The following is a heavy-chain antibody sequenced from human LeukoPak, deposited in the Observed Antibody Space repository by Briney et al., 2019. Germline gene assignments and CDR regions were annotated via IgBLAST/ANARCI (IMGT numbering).Heavy chain of an antibody. J-gene: IGHJ4*02. CDR3: VRGTNGWPYFFED. Sequence: TLSPTRTVSAPSVTSIRDYCTWLQGSPSKGLEWFGHMDQDGSTNYFPSLESRVSISIDTTNNLFTLKLTSVTAGDTAVYCCVRGTNGWPYFFEDWGQGIQVTVSS. D-gene: IGHD5-24*01. CDR2: MDQDGST. CDR1: APSVTSIRDY. V-gene: IGHV4-61*03.